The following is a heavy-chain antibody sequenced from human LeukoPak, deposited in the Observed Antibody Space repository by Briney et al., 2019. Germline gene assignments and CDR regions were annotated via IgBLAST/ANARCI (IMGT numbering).Heavy chain of an antibody. CDR3: ARDSVRGFVVVTANASDI. D-gene: IGHD2-21*02. V-gene: IGHV4-34*01. Sequence: SETLSLTCAVYGGSFSGYYWSWIRQPPGKGLEWIGEINHSGSTNYNPSLKSRLTISVDTSKNQFSLKLSSVTAADTAVYYCARDSVRGFVVVTANASDIWGQGTMVTVSS. CDR2: INHSGST. CDR1: GGSFSGYY. J-gene: IGHJ3*02.